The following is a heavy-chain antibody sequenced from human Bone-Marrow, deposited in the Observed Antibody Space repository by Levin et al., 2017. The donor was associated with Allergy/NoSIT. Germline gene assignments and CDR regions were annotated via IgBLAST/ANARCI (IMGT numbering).Heavy chain of an antibody. Sequence: KYSETLSLTCTVSGGSISSGPDYWTWIRQHPGKGLEWIGSIYHSGNGYKNPSLKSRLTISMDTSKNQISLKLTAVTDTDTAVYYCARDRGGSSTGIFDIWGQGTRVTVSS. CDR2: IYHSGNG. CDR3: ARDRGGSSTGIFDI. J-gene: IGHJ3*02. CDR1: GGSISSGPDY. D-gene: IGHD2-15*01. V-gene: IGHV4-31*03.